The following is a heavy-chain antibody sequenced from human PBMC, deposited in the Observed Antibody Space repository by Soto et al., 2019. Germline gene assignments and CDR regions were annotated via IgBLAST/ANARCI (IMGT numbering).Heavy chain of an antibody. V-gene: IGHV3-30*18. Sequence: GGSLRLSCAASGFTFSSYGMHWVRQAPGKGLEWVAVISYDGSNKYYADSVKGRFTISRDNSKNTLYLQMNSLRAEDTAVYYCAKGPVYYDFWSGYDYWGQGTLVTVSS. CDR2: ISYDGSNK. J-gene: IGHJ4*02. CDR1: GFTFSSYG. CDR3: AKGPVYYDFWSGYDY. D-gene: IGHD3-3*01.